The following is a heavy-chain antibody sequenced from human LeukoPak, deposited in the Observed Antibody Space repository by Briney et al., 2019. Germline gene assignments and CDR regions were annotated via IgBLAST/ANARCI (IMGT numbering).Heavy chain of an antibody. CDR2: IYYSGST. Sequence: SETLSLTCTVSGGSISSSSYYWGWIRQPPGKGLEWIGSIYYSGSTYYNPSLKSRVTISVDTSKNQFSLKLSSVTAADTAVYYCARGRRIPTDYWGQGTLVTVSS. D-gene: IGHD5-24*01. CDR1: GGSISSSSYY. CDR3: ARGRRIPTDY. V-gene: IGHV4-39*07. J-gene: IGHJ4*02.